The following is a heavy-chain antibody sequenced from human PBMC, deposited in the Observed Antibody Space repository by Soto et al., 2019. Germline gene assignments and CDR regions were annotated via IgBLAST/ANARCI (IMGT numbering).Heavy chain of an antibody. CDR2: FIPICGTA. Sequence: QVQLVQSGAEVKKPGSSVKVSCKASGGTFSSYAISWVRQAPGQGLEWMGGFIPICGTANYAQKFQGRVTITADKSTSTAYLELSSLRSEDTAVYYCARDLGPFTMVRGSAWFDPWGQGTLVTVSS. CDR1: GGTFSSYA. D-gene: IGHD3-10*01. CDR3: ARDLGPFTMVRGSAWFDP. J-gene: IGHJ5*02. V-gene: IGHV1-69*06.